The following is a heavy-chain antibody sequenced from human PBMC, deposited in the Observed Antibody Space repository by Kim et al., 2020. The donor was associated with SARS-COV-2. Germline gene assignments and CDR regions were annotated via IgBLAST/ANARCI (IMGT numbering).Heavy chain of an antibody. CDR3: SRHGDTYYYDSSGGGFDY. Sequence: GESLKISCKGSGYSFTSYWIGWVRQMPGKGLEWMGIIYPGDSDTRYSPSFQCQVTISADKSISTAYLQWSSLKASDTAMYYCSRHGDTYYYDSSGGGFDYWGQGTLVTVSS. D-gene: IGHD3-22*01. CDR1: GYSFTSYW. V-gene: IGHV5-51*01. J-gene: IGHJ4*02. CDR2: IYPGDSDT.